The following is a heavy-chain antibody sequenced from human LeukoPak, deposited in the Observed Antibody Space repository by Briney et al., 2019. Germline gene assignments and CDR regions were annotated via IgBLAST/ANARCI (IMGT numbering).Heavy chain of an antibody. V-gene: IGHV3-30*04. CDR2: IAYDGRNK. D-gene: IGHD6-13*01. J-gene: IGHJ4*01. CDR3: ARGIAGCFDY. Sequence: PGGSLRLSCAASGFTFSSYDMHWVRQAPGKGLEWVGRIAYDGRNKNYADSVKGRFTISRDNSKNTVYLQMNSLRPEDTSVYFCARGIAGCFDYWGHGTLVTVSS. CDR1: GFTFSSYD.